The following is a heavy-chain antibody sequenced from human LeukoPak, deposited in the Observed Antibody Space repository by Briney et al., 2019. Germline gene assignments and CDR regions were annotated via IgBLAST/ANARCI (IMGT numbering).Heavy chain of an antibody. V-gene: IGHV3-23*01. CDR1: GFTFSSYA. Sequence: PGGSLRLSCAASGFTFSSYAMSWVRQAPGKGLEWVSAISASGGSTYYADSVKGRFTISRDNSKNTLYLQMNSLRAEDTAVYYCAKDSMVVVVAATPNYWGQGTLVTVSS. CDR3: AKDSMVVVVAATPNY. D-gene: IGHD2-15*01. J-gene: IGHJ4*02. CDR2: ISASGGST.